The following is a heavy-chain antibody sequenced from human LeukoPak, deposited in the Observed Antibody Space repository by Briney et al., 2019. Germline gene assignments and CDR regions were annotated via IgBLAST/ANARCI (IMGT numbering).Heavy chain of an antibody. J-gene: IGHJ3*02. V-gene: IGHV3-9*01. D-gene: IGHD6-13*01. CDR3: VKDIGGYSSSWYRGVDAFDI. CDR1: GFTFDDYA. CDR2: ISWNSGSI. Sequence: GGSLRLSCAASGFTFDDYAMHWVRQAPGKGLEWVSGISWNSGSIGYADSVKGRFTISRDNAKNSLYLQMSSLRAEDTALYYCVKDIGGYSSSWYRGVDAFDIWGQGTMVTVSS.